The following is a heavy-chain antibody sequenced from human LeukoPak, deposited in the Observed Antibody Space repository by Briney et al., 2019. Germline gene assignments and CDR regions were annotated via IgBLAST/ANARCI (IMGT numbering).Heavy chain of an antibody. CDR1: GFTFSSYW. J-gene: IGHJ4*02. V-gene: IGHV3-7*01. CDR3: AREGLRYFDWLLSFLDY. Sequence: GGSLRLSCAASGFTFSSYWMSWVRQAPGKGLEWVANIKQDGSEKYYVDSVKGRFTISRDNAKNSLYLQMNSLRAEDTAVYYCAREGLRYFDWLLSFLDYWGQGTLVTVSS. D-gene: IGHD3-9*01. CDR2: IKQDGSEK.